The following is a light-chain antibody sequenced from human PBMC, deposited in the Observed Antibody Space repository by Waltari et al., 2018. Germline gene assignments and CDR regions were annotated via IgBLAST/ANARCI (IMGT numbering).Light chain of an antibody. CDR1: SSDVGGYNY. CDR2: DVS. CDR3: SSYTSSNTVI. J-gene: IGLJ2*01. V-gene: IGLV2-14*01. Sequence: QSALTQPASVSGSPGPSITISCPGTSSDVGGYNYVSWYQQYPGKVPKLMIYDVSKWPSGVSNRFSGSKSGNTASLTISGLQAEDEADYYCSSYTSSNTVIFGGGTKLTVL.